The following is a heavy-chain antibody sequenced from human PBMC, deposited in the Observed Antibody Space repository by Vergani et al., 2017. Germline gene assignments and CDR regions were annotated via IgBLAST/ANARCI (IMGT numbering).Heavy chain of an antibody. D-gene: IGHD2-2*01. CDR1: GGSFSGYY. V-gene: IGHV4-34*01. CDR2: INHSGST. Sequence: QVQLQQWGAGLLKPSETLSLTCAVYGGSFSGYYWTWIRQPPVKGLEWIGEINHSGSTNYNPSLKSRVTISVDMSKNQFSLRVSSVTAADTALYYCARGRYCSSTNCPSLLGDYGMDVWGHGTTVTVSS. CDR3: ARGRYCSSTNCPSLLGDYGMDV. J-gene: IGHJ6*02.